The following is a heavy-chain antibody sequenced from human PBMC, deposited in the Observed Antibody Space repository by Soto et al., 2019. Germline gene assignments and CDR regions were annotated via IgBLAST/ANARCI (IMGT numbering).Heavy chain of an antibody. Sequence: PSETLSLTCTVSGGSLSSSSYYWGWIRQPPGKGLEWIGNIYYSGSTYYNPSLKSRVTLSVDTSKNQFSLKLSSVTAADTAVYYCMLGSGWKDFDYWGQGTLVTVSS. V-gene: IGHV4-39*01. D-gene: IGHD3-22*01. J-gene: IGHJ4*02. CDR3: MLGSGWKDFDY. CDR1: GGSLSSSSYY. CDR2: IYYSGST.